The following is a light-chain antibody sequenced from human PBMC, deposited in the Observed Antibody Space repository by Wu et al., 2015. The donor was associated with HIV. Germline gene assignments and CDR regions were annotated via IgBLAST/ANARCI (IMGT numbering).Light chain of an antibody. J-gene: IGKJ1*01. CDR1: QNINRW. CDR2: EAS. V-gene: IGKV1-5*03. CDR3: QQLNSYPQT. Sequence: DIQMTQSPSTLSASVGDRVTMTCRASQNINRWLAWYQQKPGKAPKLLIDEASSLESGVPSRFSGSGSGTEFTLTISSLQPEDFATYYCQQLNSYPQTFGQGTKVEIK.